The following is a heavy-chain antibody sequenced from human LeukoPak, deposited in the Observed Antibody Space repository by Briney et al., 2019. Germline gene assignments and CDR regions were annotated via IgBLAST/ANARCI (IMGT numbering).Heavy chain of an antibody. J-gene: IGHJ4*02. V-gene: IGHV5-10-1*01. Sequence: GESLKISCEGSGYSFTSYWISWVRQMPGKGLEWMGRIDPSDSYTNYSPSFQGHVTISADKSISTAYLQWSSLKASDTAMYYCARHTYYYDSSEDYWGQGTLVTVSS. CDR3: ARHTYYYDSSEDY. D-gene: IGHD3-22*01. CDR1: GYSFTSYW. CDR2: IDPSDSYT.